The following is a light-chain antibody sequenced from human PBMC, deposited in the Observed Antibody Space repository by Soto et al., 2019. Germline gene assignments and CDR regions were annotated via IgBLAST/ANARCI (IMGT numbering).Light chain of an antibody. Sequence: EIVMTQSPGTLSFSPGERATLSCRASRSISSYLAWYQQKPGQAPRLLLYDASNRATGIPARFSGSGSGTEFTLTISSLQSEDFAVYYCQQHSAWPPLTFGGGTKVEI. CDR1: RSISSY. V-gene: IGKV3-11*01. CDR3: QQHSAWPPLT. J-gene: IGKJ4*01. CDR2: DAS.